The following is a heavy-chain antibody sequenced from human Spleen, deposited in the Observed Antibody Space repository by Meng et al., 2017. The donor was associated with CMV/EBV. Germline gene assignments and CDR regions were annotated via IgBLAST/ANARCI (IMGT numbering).Heavy chain of an antibody. CDR2: ISAYKGKT. J-gene: IGHJ6*02. CDR1: GYTFTTYG. V-gene: IGHV1-18*01. Sequence: ASVKVSCKASGYTFTTYGISWVRQAPGQGLEWMGWISAYKGKTNYVQKLQGRVTMTTDTSTSTAYMELRSLRSDDTAVCYCARDQRGYSFGYYYYYGMDVWGQGTTVTVSS. CDR3: ARDQRGYSFGYYYYYGMDV. D-gene: IGHD5-18*01.